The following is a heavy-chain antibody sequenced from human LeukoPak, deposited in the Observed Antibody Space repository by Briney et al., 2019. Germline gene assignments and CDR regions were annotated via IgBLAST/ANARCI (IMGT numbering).Heavy chain of an antibody. CDR1: GFTFSSYG. CDR2: ISYDGSNK. V-gene: IGHV3-30*18. CDR3: AKGVLTWYYYDSSGYSGLDY. Sequence: GGSLRLSCAASGFTFSSYGMHWVRQAPGKGLEWVAVISYDGSNKYYADSVKGRFTISRDNSKNTLYLQMNGLRAEDTAVYYCAKGVLTWYYYDSSGYSGLDYWGQGTLVTVSS. J-gene: IGHJ4*02. D-gene: IGHD3-22*01.